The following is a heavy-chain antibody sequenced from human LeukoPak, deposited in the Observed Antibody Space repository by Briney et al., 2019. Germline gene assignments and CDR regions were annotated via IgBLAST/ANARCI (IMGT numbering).Heavy chain of an antibody. D-gene: IGHD2-2*01. CDR3: ARLKCSSTSCFYYYYMDV. CDR1: GGSFSGYY. CDR2: INHSGST. Sequence: SETLSLTCAVYGGSFSGYYWSWIRQPPGKGLEWIGEINHSGSTNYNPSLKSRVTISVDTSRNQFSLKLNSVTAADTAVYYCARLKCSSTSCFYYYYMDVWGKGTTVTISS. V-gene: IGHV4-34*01. J-gene: IGHJ6*03.